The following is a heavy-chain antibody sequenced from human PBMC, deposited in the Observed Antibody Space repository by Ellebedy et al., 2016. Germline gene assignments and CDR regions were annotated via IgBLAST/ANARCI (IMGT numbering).Heavy chain of an antibody. V-gene: IGHV4-4*07. Sequence: SETLSLXXTVSGVSISSYYWSWIRQPAGKGLEWIGRIYTSGSTNYNPSLKSRVTMSVDTSKNQFSLKLSSVTAADTAVYYCATFDSSGYYSYWGQGTLVTVSS. CDR3: ATFDSSGYYSY. CDR2: IYTSGST. CDR1: GVSISSYY. D-gene: IGHD3-22*01. J-gene: IGHJ4*02.